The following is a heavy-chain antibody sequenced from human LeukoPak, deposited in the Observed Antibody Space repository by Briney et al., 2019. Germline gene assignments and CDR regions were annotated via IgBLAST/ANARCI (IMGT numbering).Heavy chain of an antibody. CDR3: ARDPYGSGALRSFDY. V-gene: IGHV3-30-3*01. CDR2: ISYDGSNK. J-gene: IGHJ4*02. CDR1: GFTFNSYA. D-gene: IGHD3-10*01. Sequence: PGGSLRLSCAASGFTFNSYAMHWVRQAPGKGLEWVAVISYDGSNKYYADSVKGRFTISRDNSKNTLYLQMNSLRAEDTAVYYCARDPYGSGALRSFDYWGQGTLVTVSS.